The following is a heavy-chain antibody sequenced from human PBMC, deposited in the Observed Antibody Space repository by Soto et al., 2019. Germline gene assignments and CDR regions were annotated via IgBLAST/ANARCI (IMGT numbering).Heavy chain of an antibody. J-gene: IGHJ3*02. Sequence: SETLSLTCTVSGGSISSYYWSWIRQPPGKGLEWIGYIYYSGSTNYNPSLKSRVTISVDTSKNQFSLKLSSVTAADTAVYYCARNTLREADAFDIWGQGTMVTVSS. V-gene: IGHV4-59*08. D-gene: IGHD3-16*01. CDR1: GGSISSYY. CDR2: IYYSGST. CDR3: ARNTLREADAFDI.